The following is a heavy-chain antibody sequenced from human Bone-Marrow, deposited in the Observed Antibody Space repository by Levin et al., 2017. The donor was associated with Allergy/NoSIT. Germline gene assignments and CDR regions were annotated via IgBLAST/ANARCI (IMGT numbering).Heavy chain of an antibody. J-gene: IGHJ4*02. V-gene: IGHV3-9*01. Sequence: PGGSLRLSCAASGFTFDDYAMHWVRQAPGKGLEWVSGISWNSGSIGYADSVKGRFTISRDNAKNSLYLQMNSLRAEDTALYYCAKAKDTAMEIYYFDYWGQGTLVTVSS. CDR1: GFTFDDYA. CDR2: ISWNSGSI. CDR3: AKAKDTAMEIYYFDY. D-gene: IGHD5-18*01.